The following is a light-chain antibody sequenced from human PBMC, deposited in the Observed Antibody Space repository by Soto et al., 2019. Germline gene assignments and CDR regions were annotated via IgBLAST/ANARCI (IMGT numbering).Light chain of an antibody. J-gene: IGKJ1*01. CDR1: QSVGSNF. CDR2: AAS. CDR3: QQYGSPPWA. V-gene: IGKV3-20*01. Sequence: IVLTQSPGTLSLSPGERATLSCRASQSVGSNFLAWYQQKRGQAPRILIYAASNRASGISDRFSGSGSVSDFTLTISRLEPEDFAVYYCQQYGSPPWAFGQGTRVE.